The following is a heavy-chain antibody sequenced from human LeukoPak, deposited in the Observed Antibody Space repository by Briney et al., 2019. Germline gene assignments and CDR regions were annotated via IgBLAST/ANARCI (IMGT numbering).Heavy chain of an antibody. CDR1: GFTFSTYA. V-gene: IGHV3-23*01. CDR2: IKGGGGDP. J-gene: IGHJ4*02. D-gene: IGHD2-21*02. CDR3: AQGGHDFNPFYY. Sequence: GGSLRLSGAASGFTFSTYAMGWVRQAPGEGLEWVSSIKGGGGDPFYADSVRGRFTISRDESKNTLYLQLNSLRPEDTAVYFCAQGGHDFNPFYYWGQGTLVTVSS.